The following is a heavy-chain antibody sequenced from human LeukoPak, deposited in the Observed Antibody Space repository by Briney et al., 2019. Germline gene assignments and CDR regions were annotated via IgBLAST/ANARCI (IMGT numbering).Heavy chain of an antibody. V-gene: IGHV3-33*01. CDR1: GFTFSSYG. CDR3: ARDTEVQLDY. D-gene: IGHD5-24*01. CDR2: IWYDGSNK. J-gene: IGHJ4*02. Sequence: GGSLRLSCAASGFTFSSYGMHWVRQAPGKGLEGLAVIWYDGSNKYYADSVKGRFTISRDNSKNTLYLQMNSLRSDDTAVYYCARDTEVQLDYWGQGTLVTVSS.